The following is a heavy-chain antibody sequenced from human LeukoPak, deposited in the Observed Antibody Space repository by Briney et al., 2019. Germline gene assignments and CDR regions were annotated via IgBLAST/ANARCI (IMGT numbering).Heavy chain of an antibody. V-gene: IGHV1-18*01. D-gene: IGHD2-2*01. CDR3: ARGNCSSTSCYDWFDP. CDR2: VSAYNGNT. CDR1: GYTFTSYG. Sequence: EASVKVSCKASGYTFTSYGISWVRQAPGQGLEWMGWVSAYNGNTNYAQKLQGRVTMTTDTSTSTAYMELRSLRSDDTAVYYCARGNCSSTSCYDWFDPWGQGTLVTVSS. J-gene: IGHJ5*02.